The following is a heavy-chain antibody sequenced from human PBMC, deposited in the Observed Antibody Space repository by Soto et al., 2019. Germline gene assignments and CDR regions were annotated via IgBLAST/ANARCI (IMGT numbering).Heavy chain of an antibody. CDR2: ITGSGSRT. CDR3: ARAPHSDFWSGYSVHFEY. V-gene: IGHV3-23*01. D-gene: IGHD3-3*01. J-gene: IGHJ4*02. Sequence: EVRLLESGGGLVQPGGSVILSCAASRFTFSTYAMTLVLQAPGKGMECVSGITGSGSRTYYADSVKGRFTISRDNSNDTLYLQMNSLRAEDPAIYYCARAPHSDFWSGYSVHFEYWGQGTLVTVSS. CDR1: RFTFSTYA.